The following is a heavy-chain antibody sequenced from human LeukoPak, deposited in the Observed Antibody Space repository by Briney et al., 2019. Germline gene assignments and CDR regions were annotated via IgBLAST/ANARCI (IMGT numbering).Heavy chain of an antibody. D-gene: IGHD3-10*01. CDR3: ARAGRITMVRGVMGFDI. CDR2: IYYSGST. V-gene: IGHV4-39*01. Sequence: SETLSLTCTVSGGSISSSSYYWGWIRQPPGKGLEWIGGIYYSGSTYYNPSLKSRVTISVDTSKNQFSLKLSSVTAADTAVYYCARAGRITMVRGVMGFDIWGQGTMVTVSS. J-gene: IGHJ3*02. CDR1: GGSISSSSYY.